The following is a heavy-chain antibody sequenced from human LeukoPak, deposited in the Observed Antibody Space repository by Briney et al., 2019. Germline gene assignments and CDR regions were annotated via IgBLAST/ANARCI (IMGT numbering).Heavy chain of an antibody. CDR2: IKSKTDGGTT. V-gene: IGHV3-15*01. D-gene: IGHD6-19*01. J-gene: IGHJ3*02. CDR3: TTDRITGYSSWRGAFDI. Sequence: PGGSLRLSCAASGFTFSNAWMSWVRQAPGKGLEWVGRIKSKTDGGTTDYAAPVKGRFTISRDDSKNTLYLQMNSLKTEDTAVYHCTTDRITGYSSWRGAFDIWGQGTMVTVSS. CDR1: GFTFSNAW.